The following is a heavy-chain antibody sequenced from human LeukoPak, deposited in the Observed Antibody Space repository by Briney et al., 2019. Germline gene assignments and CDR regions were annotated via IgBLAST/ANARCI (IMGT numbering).Heavy chain of an antibody. Sequence: GGSLRLSCGASGFTFSIYWMHWVRQAPGKGLVWVSRINSDGSSTNYADSVKGRFTISRDNAKNTLYLQMNSLGAEDTAVYYCARDLDMTSMDIWGQGTMVTVSS. CDR1: GFTFSIYW. J-gene: IGHJ3*02. D-gene: IGHD2-21*02. CDR2: INSDGSST. CDR3: ARDLDMTSMDI. V-gene: IGHV3-74*01.